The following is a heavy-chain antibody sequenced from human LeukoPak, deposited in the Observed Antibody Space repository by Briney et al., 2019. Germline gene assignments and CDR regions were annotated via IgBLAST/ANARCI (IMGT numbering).Heavy chain of an antibody. CDR1: GFTFSNYN. V-gene: IGHV3-48*02. D-gene: IGHD2-15*01. J-gene: IGHJ6*02. CDR3: ARTIRYCSGGNCYSRAYYYYYGMDV. CDR2: LGASSRTI. Sequence: GGSLRLSCAASGFTFSNYNMNWVRQAPGKGLEWVSYLGASSRTIYADSVKGRFTISRDNAKNSLYLQMNSLRDEDTAVYYCARTIRYCSGGNCYSRAYYYYYGMDVWGQGTTVTVSS.